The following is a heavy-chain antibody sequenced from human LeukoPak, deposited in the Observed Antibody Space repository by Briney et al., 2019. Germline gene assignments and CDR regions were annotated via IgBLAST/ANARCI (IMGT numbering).Heavy chain of an antibody. CDR1: GFTFDDYA. D-gene: IGHD6-13*01. CDR3: AKGTLAAGGWFDP. V-gene: IGHV3-9*01. CDR2: ISWNSGSI. Sequence: TGGSLRLSCAASGFTFDDYAMHWVRQAPGKGLEWVSGISWNSGSIGYADSVKGRFTISRDNAKNSLYLQMNSLRAEDTALYYCAKGTLAAGGWFDPWGQGTLVTVSS. J-gene: IGHJ5*02.